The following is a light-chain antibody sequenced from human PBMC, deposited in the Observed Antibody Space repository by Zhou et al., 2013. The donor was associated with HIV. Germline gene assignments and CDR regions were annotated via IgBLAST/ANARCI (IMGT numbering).Light chain of an antibody. V-gene: IGKV1-8*01. CDR1: QGISSY. J-gene: IGKJ3*01. CDR2: AAS. Sequence: AIRMTQSPSSFSASTGDRVTITCRASQGISSYLAWYQQKPGKAPKLLIYAASTLQSGVPSRFSGSGSGTQFTLTISGLQPEDFATYYCQHHGNPPRRFTFGPGTRMEIK. CDR3: QHHGNPPRRFT.